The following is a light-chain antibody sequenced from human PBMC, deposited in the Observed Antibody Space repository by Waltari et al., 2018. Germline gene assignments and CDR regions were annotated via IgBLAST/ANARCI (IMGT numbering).Light chain of an antibody. V-gene: IGLV1-44*01. CDR3: DSWDDDLNGPH. Sequence: QSVLTQPPSASGTPGQRVTISCFGSTSNVGSNIVNWDQQLPGTPPKLLIYSNDERSSGPSDRFSGCKSCTSAALVISGRQSKDEADYYCDSWDDDLNGPHFGEGTKLPVL. CDR2: SND. CDR1: TSNVGSNI. J-gene: IGLJ2*01.